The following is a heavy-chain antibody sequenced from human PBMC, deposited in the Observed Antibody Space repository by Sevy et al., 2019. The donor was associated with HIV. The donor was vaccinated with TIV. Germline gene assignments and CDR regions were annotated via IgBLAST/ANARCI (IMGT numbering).Heavy chain of an antibody. CDR1: GFTFSTYA. V-gene: IGHV3-23*01. J-gene: IGHJ3*02. D-gene: IGHD1-26*01. CDR3: AKDRATIVGDSFDI. CDR2: ISGGDSST. Sequence: GGSLRLSCAASGFTFSTYAMSWVRQAPGKGLEWVSAISGGDSSTYYADSVKGRFTISRDNSKNTLYLQMNSLRAEDMAVYYCAKDRATIVGDSFDIWGQGTMVTVSS.